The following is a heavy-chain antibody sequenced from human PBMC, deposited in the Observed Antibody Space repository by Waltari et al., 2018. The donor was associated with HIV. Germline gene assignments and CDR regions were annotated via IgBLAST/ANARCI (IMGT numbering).Heavy chain of an antibody. V-gene: IGHV1-8*01. J-gene: IGHJ4*02. D-gene: IGHD3-22*01. CDR2: MNPNSGNT. CDR3: ARVYYDSSGYYGAAGY. Sequence: QVQLVQSGAEVKKPGASVKVSCKASGYTFTSYDINRVRQATGQGLEWMGWMNPNSGNTGYAQKFQGRVTMTRNTSISTAFMEVSSLRSEDTAVYYCARVYYDSSGYYGAAGYWGQGTLVTVSS. CDR1: GYTFTSYD.